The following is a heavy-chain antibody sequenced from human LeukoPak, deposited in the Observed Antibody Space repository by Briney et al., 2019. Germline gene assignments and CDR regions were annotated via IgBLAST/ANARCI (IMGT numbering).Heavy chain of an antibody. CDR2: ISSSGRTR. D-gene: IGHD4-17*01. CDR1: GFTFSSYE. V-gene: IGHV3-48*03. Sequence: GGSLRLSCSASGFTFSSYEMNGVRQAPGKGLEWVSYISSSGRTRYYADSVKGRFTISRDNARNSLYLQMNSLRAEDTAVYYCARQTTVTTGEYYFDYWGQGTLVTVSS. J-gene: IGHJ4*02. CDR3: ARQTTVTTGEYYFDY.